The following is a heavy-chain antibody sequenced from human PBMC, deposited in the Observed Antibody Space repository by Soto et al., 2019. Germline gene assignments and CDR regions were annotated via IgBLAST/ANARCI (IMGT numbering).Heavy chain of an antibody. V-gene: IGHV1-2*02. CDR2: VNPKSGDT. D-gene: IGHD1-1*01. Sequence: ASVKVSCKTSGYTFIAYYLHWVRQVPGQGLEWMGWVNPKSGDTNYAQNFHGRLSMTRDTSLSSAHMHWSRLTSDDTAVDYCATGTNGTTGWCHPWGQGTQVTVSS. CDR1: GYTFIAYY. CDR3: ATGTNGTTGWCHP. J-gene: IGHJ5*02.